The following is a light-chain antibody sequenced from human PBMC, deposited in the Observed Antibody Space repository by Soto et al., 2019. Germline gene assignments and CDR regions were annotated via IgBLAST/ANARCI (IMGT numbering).Light chain of an antibody. Sequence: DIQMTQSPSTLSGSVGDRVTITCRASQTISSWLAWYQQKPGKAPKLLIYKASTLESGVPSRFSGSGSGTEFTLTISSLQSEDFAVYYCQHYHGWPITFGQGTRLEIK. CDR1: QTISSW. J-gene: IGKJ5*01. V-gene: IGKV1-5*03. CDR2: KAS. CDR3: QHYHGWPIT.